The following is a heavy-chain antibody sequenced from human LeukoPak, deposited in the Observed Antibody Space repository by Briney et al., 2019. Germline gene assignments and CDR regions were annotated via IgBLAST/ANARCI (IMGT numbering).Heavy chain of an antibody. V-gene: IGHV3-23*01. CDR3: ARDRSLNGGNSNGYFDS. J-gene: IGHJ4*02. CDR2: ISTGGDNT. CDR1: GFTFSSYA. D-gene: IGHD4-23*01. Sequence: GGSLRLSCAASGFTFSSYAMSWVRLTSGRGLEWVSVISTGGDNTYYTDSVKGRFTISRDNSKNTFYLQMNSLRAEDTAIYYCARDRSLNGGNSNGYFDSWGQGTLVTVSS.